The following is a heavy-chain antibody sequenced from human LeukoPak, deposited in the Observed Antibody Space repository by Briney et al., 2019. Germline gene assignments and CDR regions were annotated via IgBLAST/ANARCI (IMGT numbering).Heavy chain of an antibody. CDR2: ISGNGAGT. V-gene: IGHV3-23*01. J-gene: IGHJ4*02. CDR1: GSTFRNYA. Sequence: GGSLTLSCAASGSTFRNYAMSWVRQAPGKGLEWVSAISGNGAGTYYADSVRGRFTISRDNSQTTLYLHMSSLRAEDTAVYYCAKYSSNWYTPFDYWGQGTLVTVSS. CDR3: AKYSSNWYTPFDY. D-gene: IGHD6-13*01.